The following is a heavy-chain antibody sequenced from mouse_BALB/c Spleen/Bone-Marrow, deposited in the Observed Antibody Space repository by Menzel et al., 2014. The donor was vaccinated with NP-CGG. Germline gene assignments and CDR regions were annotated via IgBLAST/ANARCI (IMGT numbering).Heavy chain of an antibody. CDR1: GFTFSSYG. D-gene: IGHD2-4*01. V-gene: IGHV5-6-3*01. CDR2: INSNGGST. Sequence: EVQVVECGGGLVQPGGSLKISCAASGFTFSSYGMSWVRQTPDKRLDLVATINSNGGSTYYPDSVKGRFTISRDNAKNTLYLQMSSLKSEDTAMYYCARDNYYDYDGFAYWGQGTLVTVSA. CDR3: ARDNYYDYDGFAY. J-gene: IGHJ3*01.